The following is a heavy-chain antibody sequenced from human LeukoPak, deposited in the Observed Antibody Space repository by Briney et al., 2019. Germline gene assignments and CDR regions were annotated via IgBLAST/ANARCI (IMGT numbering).Heavy chain of an antibody. CDR2: IYHSGST. J-gene: IGHJ4*02. CDR1: GYSISSGYY. D-gene: IGHD1-26*01. Sequence: SETLSLTCAVSGYSISSGYYWDWIRQPPGKGLEWIGSIYHSGSTYYNPSLKSRVTISVDTSKNQFSLKLSSVTAADTAVYYCARHSSRWELLVDYFDYWGQGTLVTVSS. V-gene: IGHV4-38-2*01. CDR3: ARHSSRWELLVDYFDY.